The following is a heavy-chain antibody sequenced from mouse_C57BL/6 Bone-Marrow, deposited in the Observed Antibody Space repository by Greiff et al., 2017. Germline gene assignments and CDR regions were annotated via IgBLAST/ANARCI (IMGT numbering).Heavy chain of an antibody. D-gene: IGHD2-4*01. CDR2: IWSGGST. Sequence: VQVVESGPGLVQPSQSLSITCTVSGFSLTSYGVHWVRQSPGKGLEWLGVIWSGGSTDYNAAFISRLSISKDNSKSQVFFKMNSLQADDTAIYYCARKHYDYDGTGYFDVWGTGTTVTVSS. CDR1: GFSLTSYG. CDR3: ARKHYDYDGTGYFDV. J-gene: IGHJ1*03. V-gene: IGHV2-2*01.